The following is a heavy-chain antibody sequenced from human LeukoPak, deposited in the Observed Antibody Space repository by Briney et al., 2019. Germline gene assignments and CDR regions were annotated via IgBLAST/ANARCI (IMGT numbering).Heavy chain of an antibody. CDR1: GGSIINSY. Sequence: TTSETLSLTCTVSGGSIINSYWSWIRQPPGKRLEWIGYISFGGSPNYSPSLKSRVTMSVDTSENQFSLKLSSVTAADTAVYYCARHEVVVPFFWGQGTLVTVSS. J-gene: IGHJ4*02. V-gene: IGHV4-59*08. CDR3: ARHEVVVPFF. D-gene: IGHD2-15*01. CDR2: ISFGGSP.